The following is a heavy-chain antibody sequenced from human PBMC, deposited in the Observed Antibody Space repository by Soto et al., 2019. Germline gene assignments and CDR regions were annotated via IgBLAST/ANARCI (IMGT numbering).Heavy chain of an antibody. D-gene: IGHD6-6*01. CDR2: ISYDGNNE. CDR3: ARGGQARNHSYLDY. J-gene: IGHJ4*02. Sequence: QVQLVESGGNVVQPGRSLRLSCAASGFTFTYYAMHWVRQAPGKGLEWVTLISYDGNNEYYADSVKGRFTISRDNSKNSLYLQMNSLRTEDTAVYYCARGGQARNHSYLDYGGQGTLFTVSS. CDR1: GFTFTYYA. V-gene: IGHV3-30-3*01.